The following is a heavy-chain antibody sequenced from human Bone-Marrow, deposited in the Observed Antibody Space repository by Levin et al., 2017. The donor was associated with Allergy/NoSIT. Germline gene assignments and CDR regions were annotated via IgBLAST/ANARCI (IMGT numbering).Heavy chain of an antibody. V-gene: IGHV4-39*01. J-gene: IGHJ4*02. D-gene: IGHD3-16*02. CDR1: GGSISSSSYY. Sequence: SQTLSLTCTVSGGSISSSSYYWGWIRQPPGKGLEWIGSIYYSGSTYYNPSLKSRVTISVDTSKNQFSLKLSSVTAADTAVYYCARLGPYYDYVWGSYRSVSKLSYYFDYWGQGTLVTVSS. CDR2: IYYSGST. CDR3: ARLGPYYDYVWGSYRSVSKLSYYFDY.